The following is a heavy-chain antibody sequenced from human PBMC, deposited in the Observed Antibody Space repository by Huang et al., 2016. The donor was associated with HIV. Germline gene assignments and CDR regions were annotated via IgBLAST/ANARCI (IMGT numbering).Heavy chain of an antibody. CDR3: ARLAQSCSDGSCRTENFFDS. J-gene: IGHJ4*02. CDR1: GHIFSNSW. CDR2: IFPDDSDT. V-gene: IGHV5-51*03. D-gene: IGHD2-8*01. Sequence: EVHLVQSEAEVKKPGESLRIACKGSGHIFSNSWFGWVRQIPGKGFEWMGLIFPDDSDTTYSPAFNGQVTFSADKSIGSVYLQWGSLKASDTAIYFCARLAQSCSDGSCRTENFFDSWGQGTLVSVSS.